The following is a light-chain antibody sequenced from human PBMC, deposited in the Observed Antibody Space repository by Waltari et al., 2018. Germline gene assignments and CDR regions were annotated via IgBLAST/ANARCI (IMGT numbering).Light chain of an antibody. CDR1: SPNIGSNY. V-gene: IGLV1-51*01. J-gene: IGLJ3*02. CDR3: ATWDTSLGDLWV. CDR2: NNN. Sequence: QSVLTQPPSVSAAPGQTVTISCSGSSPNIGSNYVSWYHHLPRTAPKVLIYNNNERPSGIPDRFSGSTSGTSATLVITGLQTGDEADYYCATWDTSLGDLWVFGGGTRLTVL.